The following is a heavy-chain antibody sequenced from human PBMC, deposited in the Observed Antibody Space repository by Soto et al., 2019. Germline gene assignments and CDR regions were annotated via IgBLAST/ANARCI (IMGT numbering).Heavy chain of an antibody. CDR1: GFTFSSYA. Sequence: PGGSLRLSCAASGFTFSSYAMSGVRQPPGKGLEWVSTISGSGGSTYYADSVKGRFTISRDNSKNTLYLQMNSLRAEDTAVYYCAKPYYDFWSGYLSWGQGTLVTVSS. CDR3: AKPYYDFWSGYLS. J-gene: IGHJ4*02. V-gene: IGHV3-23*01. CDR2: ISGSGGST. D-gene: IGHD3-3*01.